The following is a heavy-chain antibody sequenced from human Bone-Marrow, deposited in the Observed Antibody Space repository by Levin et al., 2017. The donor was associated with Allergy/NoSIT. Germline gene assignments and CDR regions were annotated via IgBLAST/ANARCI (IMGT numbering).Heavy chain of an antibody. J-gene: IGHJ6*02. CDR3: ARDRRRTDFWSGSRRDTSYYYGMDV. D-gene: IGHD3-3*01. CDR2: IWYDGSNK. V-gene: IGHV3-33*01. CDR1: GFTFSSYG. Sequence: TGGSLRLSCAASGFTFSSYGMHWVRQAPGKGLEWVAVIWYDGSNKYYADSVKGRFTISRDNSKNTLYLQMNSLRAEDTAVYYCARDRRRTDFWSGSRRDTSYYYGMDVWGQGTTVTVSS.